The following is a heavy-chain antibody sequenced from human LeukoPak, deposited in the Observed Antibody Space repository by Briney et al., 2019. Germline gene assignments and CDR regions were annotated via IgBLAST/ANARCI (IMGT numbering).Heavy chain of an antibody. V-gene: IGHV3-23*01. CDR1: GFMFSTHD. J-gene: IGHJ4*02. CDR3: ASYDPQNYFDH. CDR2: TRGRGGKT. D-gene: IGHD3-3*01. Sequence: GGSLRLSCSTSGFMFSTHDMGWVRQAPGEGLEWVSTTRGRGGKTYYADSVKGRLTISRDESSNTLYLQMNSLKVEDTAVYYCASYDPQNYFDHWGQGALVTVSS.